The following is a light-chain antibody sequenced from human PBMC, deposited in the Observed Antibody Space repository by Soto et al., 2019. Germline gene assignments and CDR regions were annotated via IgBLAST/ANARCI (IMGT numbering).Light chain of an antibody. CDR1: SSDIGGYNY. J-gene: IGLJ3*02. Sequence: QSALTQPASVSGSPGQSITISCTGSSSDIGGYNYVSWYQQYPGKAPKLMIYEVSNRPSGISNRFSASKSGNTASLTISGLQAEDETDYYCSSYTNIDTWVFGGGTQLTVL. CDR3: SSYTNIDTWV. CDR2: EVS. V-gene: IGLV2-14*01.